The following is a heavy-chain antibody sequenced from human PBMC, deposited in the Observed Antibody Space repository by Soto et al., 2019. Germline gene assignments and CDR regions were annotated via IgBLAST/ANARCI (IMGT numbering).Heavy chain of an antibody. J-gene: IGHJ3*02. D-gene: IGHD5-12*01. CDR3: AKDNGSGCDWLRVGDASDI. Sequence: GGSLRLSCAASGFTFSSYGMHWVRQAPGKGLEWVAVISYDGSNKYYADSVKGRLTISRDNSKNTLYLQMNSLRGEDTAVYYCAKDNGSGCDWLRVGDASDIWGRGTMVTVSS. CDR2: ISYDGSNK. CDR1: GFTFSSYG. V-gene: IGHV3-30*18.